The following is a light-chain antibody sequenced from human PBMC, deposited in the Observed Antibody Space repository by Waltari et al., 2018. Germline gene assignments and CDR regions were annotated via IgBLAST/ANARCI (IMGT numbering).Light chain of an antibody. Sequence: QLVLTQSPSASAPLGASVKLTCTLSSGHTNKIIAWHQQHPKKGPRYLMKVNRDGSHNKGDKIPERVSGSSAGAGRYLTSSGLQSEDEADYYCQTGGHGTWVFGGGTKLTVL. CDR2: VNRDGSH. V-gene: IGLV4-69*01. CDR1: SGHTNKI. J-gene: IGLJ3*02. CDR3: QTGGHGTWV.